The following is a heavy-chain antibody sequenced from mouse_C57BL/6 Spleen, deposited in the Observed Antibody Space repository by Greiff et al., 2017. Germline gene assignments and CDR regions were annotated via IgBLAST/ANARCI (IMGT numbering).Heavy chain of an antibody. J-gene: IGHJ4*01. Sequence: QVQLQQSGPGLVAPSQRLSITCTVSGFSLTSYGVDWVRQSPGKGLEWLGVIWGVGSTNYNSALKSRLSISKDNSKSQVFLKMNSLQTDDTAMYYCASLGNYGGYAMDYWGQGTSVTVSS. V-gene: IGHV2-6*01. CDR1: GFSLTSYG. CDR2: IWGVGST. D-gene: IGHD2-1*01. CDR3: ASLGNYGGYAMDY.